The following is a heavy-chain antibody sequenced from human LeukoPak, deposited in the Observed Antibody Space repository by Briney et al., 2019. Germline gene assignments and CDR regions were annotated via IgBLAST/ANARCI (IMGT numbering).Heavy chain of an antibody. CDR1: GFTFSSYW. Sequence: GGSLRLSCAASGFTFSSYWMSWVRQAPGKGLEWVANIKKDGSEKYYVDSVKGRFTISRDNAKKSLYLQMNSLRAEDTAGYYCARENFWSGYYPPRSYWGQGTLVTVSS. J-gene: IGHJ4*02. CDR3: ARENFWSGYYPPRSY. CDR2: IKKDGSEK. D-gene: IGHD3-3*01. V-gene: IGHV3-7*01.